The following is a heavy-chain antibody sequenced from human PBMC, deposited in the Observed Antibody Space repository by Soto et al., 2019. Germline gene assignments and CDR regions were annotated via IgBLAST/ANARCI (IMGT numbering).Heavy chain of an antibody. D-gene: IGHD3-10*01. Sequence: QVQLVQSGAEVKKPGASVKVSCKASGYTFTSYDINWVRQATGQGLEWMGWMNPNSGNTGDAQKFQGRVTMTRNTSISTAYMELSSLRTSDTAVYYCARGLWPSNWFDPWGQGTLVTVSS. CDR1: GYTFTSYD. CDR2: MNPNSGNT. J-gene: IGHJ5*02. V-gene: IGHV1-8*01. CDR3: ARGLWPSNWFDP.